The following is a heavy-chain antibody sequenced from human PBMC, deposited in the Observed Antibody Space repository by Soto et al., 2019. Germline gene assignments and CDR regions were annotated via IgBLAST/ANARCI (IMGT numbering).Heavy chain of an antibody. CDR2: MQPSSGRT. D-gene: IGHD1-26*01. CDR3: ARGVTAGVDY. Sequence: ASVKVSCKASGYSFTSLDINWVRQTTGQGLEWMGWMQPSSGRTGYAQKFQGRVTMTRDTSINTAYMELSSLTSDDTAFYYCARGVTAGVDYWGQGTMVTVYS. J-gene: IGHJ4*02. V-gene: IGHV1-8*01. CDR1: GYSFTSLD.